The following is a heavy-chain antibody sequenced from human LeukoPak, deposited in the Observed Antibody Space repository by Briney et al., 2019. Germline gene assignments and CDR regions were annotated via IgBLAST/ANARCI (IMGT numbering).Heavy chain of an antibody. CDR3: ARSYSSTWYGDFHH. V-gene: IGHV4-39*07. Sequence: SETLSLTCTVSGGSISSSSYYWGWIRQPPGKGLEWIGTIYYSGSTYYNPSLKSRVTISVDTSKNLFSLKLSSVTAADTAVYYCARSYSSTWYGDFHHWGQGTLVTVSS. J-gene: IGHJ1*01. CDR1: GGSISSSSYY. D-gene: IGHD6-13*01. CDR2: IYYSGST.